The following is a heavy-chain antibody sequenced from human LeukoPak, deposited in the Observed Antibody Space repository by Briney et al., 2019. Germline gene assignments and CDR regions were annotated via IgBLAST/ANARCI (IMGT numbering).Heavy chain of an antibody. V-gene: IGHV4-61*02. CDR3: ARTGGQDYGDYHIDY. CDR2: IQTSGST. J-gene: IGHJ4*02. CDR1: GGSISSGGYY. D-gene: IGHD4-17*01. Sequence: SETLSLTCTVSGGSISSGGYYWNWIRQPAGKGLEWIGRIQTSGSTNYNPSLNSRVTISVDTSENQFSLELRSVTAADTAVYYCARTGGQDYGDYHIDYWGQGTLVTVSS.